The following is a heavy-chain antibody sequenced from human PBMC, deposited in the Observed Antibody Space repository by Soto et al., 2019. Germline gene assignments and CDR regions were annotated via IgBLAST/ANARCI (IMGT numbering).Heavy chain of an antibody. CDR3: ARDGAVAGDSNFDY. D-gene: IGHD6-19*01. CDR2: INAGNGNI. V-gene: IGHV1-3*01. Sequence: ASVKVSGEASGYTFTSFAIHWVRQAPGQGLEWMGWINAGNGNIKHSQKFQHRVTITRDTSASTAYMELSSLRFEDMAVYYCARDGAVAGDSNFDYWGQGTLVTVSS. J-gene: IGHJ4*02. CDR1: GYTFTSFA.